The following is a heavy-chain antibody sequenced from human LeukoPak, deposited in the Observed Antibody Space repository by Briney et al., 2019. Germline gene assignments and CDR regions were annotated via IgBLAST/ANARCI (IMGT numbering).Heavy chain of an antibody. D-gene: IGHD3-10*01. CDR2: ISGSGGST. CDR3: AKDRGYYGSGPHWGFDY. J-gene: IGHJ4*02. CDR1: GFTFSSYG. Sequence: GGTLRLSCAASGFTFSSYGMSWVRQAPGKGLEWISAISGSGGSTYYADSVKGRFTISRDNSKNTLYLQMNSLRAEDTAVYYCAKDRGYYGSGPHWGFDYWGQGTLVTVSS. V-gene: IGHV3-23*01.